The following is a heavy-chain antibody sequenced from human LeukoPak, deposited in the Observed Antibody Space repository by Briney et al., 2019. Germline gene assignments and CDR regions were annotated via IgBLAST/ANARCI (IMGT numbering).Heavy chain of an antibody. V-gene: IGHV3-30*18. J-gene: IGHJ6*02. CDR1: GFTFSTYG. D-gene: IGHD2-2*01. Sequence: GGSLRLSCAASGFTFSTYGMHWVRQAPGKGLEWVAVISHDGSNKYYADSVKGRFTISRDNSKNTLYLQMNSLRAEDTALYYCAKDPCSSTSCYAYNFYYYGMDVWGQGTTVTVSS. CDR2: ISHDGSNK. CDR3: AKDPCSSTSCYAYNFYYYGMDV.